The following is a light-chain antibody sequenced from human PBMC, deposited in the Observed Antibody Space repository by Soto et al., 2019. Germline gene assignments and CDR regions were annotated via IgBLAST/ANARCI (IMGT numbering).Light chain of an antibody. CDR1: QRLLFSSNSKNY. V-gene: IGKV4-1*01. Sequence: DIVLTQSPDYLGVSLGERATINCTSSQRLLFSSNSKNYLAWYQKKPGQPPKLLISWASTRESGVPDRFSGSGSGTDFSLTINTLQADDVAIYYCQQYFAIPLTFGPGTKVDMK. J-gene: IGKJ3*01. CDR3: QQYFAIPLT. CDR2: WAS.